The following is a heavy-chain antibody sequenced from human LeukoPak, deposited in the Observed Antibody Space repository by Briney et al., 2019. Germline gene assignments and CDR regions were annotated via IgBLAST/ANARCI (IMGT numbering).Heavy chain of an antibody. CDR2: ISWNSGNM. V-gene: IGHV3-9*01. Sequence: GGSLRLSCAASGFTFDDYAMHWVRQAPGKGLEWVSGISWNSGNMGYADSVKGRFTISRDNPKNSLYLQMSSLRAEDTALYYCAKSMTGWYYFDYWGQGTLVTVSS. CDR3: AKSMTGWYYFDY. J-gene: IGHJ4*02. D-gene: IGHD6-19*01. CDR1: GFTFDDYA.